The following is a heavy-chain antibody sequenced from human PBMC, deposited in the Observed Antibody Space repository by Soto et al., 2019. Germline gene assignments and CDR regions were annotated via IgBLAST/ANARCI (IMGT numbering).Heavy chain of an antibody. CDR3: ARDDVLCDGGRCYGIPLDV. V-gene: IGHV3-23*01. CDR1: GFTFSSYA. D-gene: IGHD2-15*01. J-gene: IGHJ6*04. CDR2: ISGSGGST. Sequence: ETLSLSCVVSGFTFSSYAMSWVRQAPGKGLEWVSVISGSGGSTYYADSVKGRFTISRDNSENTLHLQMNSLRAEDTAVYYCARDDVLCDGGRCYGIPLDVWGKGTKVTVSS.